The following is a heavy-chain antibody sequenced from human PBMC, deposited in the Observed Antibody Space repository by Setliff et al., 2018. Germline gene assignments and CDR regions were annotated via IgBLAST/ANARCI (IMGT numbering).Heavy chain of an antibody. D-gene: IGHD6-13*01. CDR3: ARVGSSSWYGGGFDI. CDR2: IYYSGTT. CDR1: GGSLSSYY. Sequence: SETLSLTCTVSGGSLSSYYWSWIRQPPGKGLEWIGHIYYSGTTNYNASLKNRVSISVDTSKNHFSLKLNSVTAADTAVYYCARVGSSSWYGGGFDIWGQGTTVTVSS. J-gene: IGHJ3*02. V-gene: IGHV4-59*01.